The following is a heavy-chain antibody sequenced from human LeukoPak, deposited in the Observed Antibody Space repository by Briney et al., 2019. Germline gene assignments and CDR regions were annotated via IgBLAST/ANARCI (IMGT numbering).Heavy chain of an antibody. J-gene: IGHJ3*02. CDR3: ARALEPIVVVPAGAFDI. D-gene: IGHD2-2*01. V-gene: IGHV4-4*07. CDR1: GGSISSYY. CDR2: IYTSGST. Sequence: SETLSLTCTVSGGSISSYYWSWIRQPAGEGLEWIGRIYTSGSTNYNPSLKSRVTISVDRSKNQFSLKLSSVTAADTAVYYCARALEPIVVVPAGAFDIWGQGTMVTVSS.